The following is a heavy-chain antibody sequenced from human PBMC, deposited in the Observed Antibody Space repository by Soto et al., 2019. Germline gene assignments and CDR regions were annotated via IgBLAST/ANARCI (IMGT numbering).Heavy chain of an antibody. J-gene: IGHJ6*02. Sequence: LRLSCAASGFTFDDYAMHWVRQAPGKGLEWVSGISWNSGSIGYADSVKGRFTISRDNAKNSLYLQMNSLRAEDTALYYCAKDKSLHGMDVWGQGTTVTVSS. CDR3: AKDKSLHGMDV. CDR1: GFTFDDYA. CDR2: ISWNSGSI. V-gene: IGHV3-9*01.